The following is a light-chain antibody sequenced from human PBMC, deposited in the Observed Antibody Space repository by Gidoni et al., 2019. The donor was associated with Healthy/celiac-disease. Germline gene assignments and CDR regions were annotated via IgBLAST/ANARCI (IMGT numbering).Light chain of an antibody. J-gene: IGLJ2*01. CDR1: VLAKKY. CDR3: YSAADNNLRV. CDR2: KDS. V-gene: IGLV3-27*01. Sequence: SYELTQPSSLSVSPGQTARITCSGDVLAKKYARWFQQKPGQAPVLVIYKDSERPSGIPERFSGSSSGTTVTLTISGAQVEDEADYYCYSAADNNLRVFGGGTKLTVL.